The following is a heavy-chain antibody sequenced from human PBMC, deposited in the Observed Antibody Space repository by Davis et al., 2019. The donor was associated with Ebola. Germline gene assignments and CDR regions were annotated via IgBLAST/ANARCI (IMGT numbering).Heavy chain of an antibody. CDR1: GFTFSGYW. CDR2: IKEDGSDK. Sequence: GESLKTSCAASGFTFSGYWMSWVRQAPGKAPEWVANIKEDGSDKYYVDSVKGRFTISRDNAKNTLFLQMNSLRAGDPAVYYCARARITPVVAAAGTLGGYYYYGMDVWGQGTTVTVSS. V-gene: IGHV3-7*01. D-gene: IGHD6-13*01. CDR3: ARARITPVVAAAGTLGGYYYYGMDV. J-gene: IGHJ6*02.